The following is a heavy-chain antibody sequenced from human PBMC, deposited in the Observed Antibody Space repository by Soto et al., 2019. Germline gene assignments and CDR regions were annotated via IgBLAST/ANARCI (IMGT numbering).Heavy chain of an antibody. D-gene: IGHD3-10*01. CDR1: XGXIXXXX. J-gene: IGHJ6*03. CDR3: ARRRNSGSARNRYYYXMDV. Sequence: XETXSLTXXVSXGXIXXXXXXXXXQXPXXGXEWIXXXXDRGSTNYSPSPKDRVTISVDTSKNQFALKLSSVTAADTAVYYCARRRNSGSARNRYYYXMDVWGKGTTVTVSS. V-gene: IGHV4-59*08. CDR2: XXDRGST.